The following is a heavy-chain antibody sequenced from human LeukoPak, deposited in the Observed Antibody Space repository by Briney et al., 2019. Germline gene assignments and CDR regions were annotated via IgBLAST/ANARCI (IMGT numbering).Heavy chain of an antibody. J-gene: IGHJ4*02. Sequence: PGGSLRLSCAASGFTFSSYWMTWVRQAPGKGLEWVANIKQDGSEKYYVDSVKGRFTISRDNAKNSLYLQMISLGAEDTAVYYCARGSSSDPGLDYWGQGTLVTVSS. CDR2: IKQDGSEK. D-gene: IGHD6-6*01. CDR3: ARGSSSDPGLDY. V-gene: IGHV3-7*01. CDR1: GFTFSSYW.